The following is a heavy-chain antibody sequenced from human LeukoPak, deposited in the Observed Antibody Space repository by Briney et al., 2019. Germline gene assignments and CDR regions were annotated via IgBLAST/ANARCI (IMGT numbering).Heavy chain of an antibody. V-gene: IGHV1-46*01. Sequence: ASLKVSCKASGYTFTSYYMHWVRQAPGQGLEWMGIINPSGGSTSYAQKFQGRVTMTRDTSTSTVYMELSSLRSEDTAVYYCARGGENYYDSSGPLRYWGQGTLVTVSS. J-gene: IGHJ4*02. CDR3: ARGGENYYDSSGPLRY. CDR2: INPSGGST. D-gene: IGHD3-22*01. CDR1: GYTFTSYY.